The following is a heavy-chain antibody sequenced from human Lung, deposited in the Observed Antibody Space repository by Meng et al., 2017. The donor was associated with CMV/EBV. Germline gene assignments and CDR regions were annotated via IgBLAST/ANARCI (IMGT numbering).Heavy chain of an antibody. D-gene: IGHD1-1*01. CDR3: IWNDLGDY. Sequence: VPLVECGGCLVKPGGFLRLSCAGSGFTFSNAWISWVRQAPGKGLEWVGRIKSKTDGETTDYTAPVKGRFTISRDDSKNTLYLQMNSLKTEDTAVYYCIWNDLGDYWGQGTLVTVSS. V-gene: IGHV3-15*01. CDR2: IKSKTDGETT. CDR1: GFTFSNAW. J-gene: IGHJ4*02.